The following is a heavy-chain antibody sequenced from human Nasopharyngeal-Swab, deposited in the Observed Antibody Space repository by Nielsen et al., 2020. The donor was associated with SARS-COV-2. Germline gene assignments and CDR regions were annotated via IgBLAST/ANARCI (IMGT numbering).Heavy chain of an antibody. CDR1: GFTFSSYA. V-gene: IGHV3-23*01. J-gene: IGHJ4*02. CDR3: AKLHHYYGESDY. D-gene: IGHD4-17*01. CDR2: ISGSGGST. Sequence: GESLKIPCAASGFTFSSYAMSWVRQAPGKGLEWVSAISGSGGSTYYADSVKGRFTISRDNSKNTLYLQMNSLRAEDTAVYYCAKLHHYYGESDYWGQGTLVTVSS.